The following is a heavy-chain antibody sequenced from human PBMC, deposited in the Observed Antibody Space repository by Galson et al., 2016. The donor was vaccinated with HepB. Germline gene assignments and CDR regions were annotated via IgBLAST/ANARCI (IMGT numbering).Heavy chain of an antibody. Sequence: SLRLSCAASGFDFRGSAMYWVRQAPGKGLEWVSEINGGGGDTHYADSVKGRFTISRDNSKHTLYLQMNSLRAEDTATYFCARVGPSGYFFDYWGQGALVTVSS. D-gene: IGHD3-22*01. CDR2: INGGGGDT. V-gene: IGHV3-23*01. CDR1: GFDFRGSA. CDR3: ARVGPSGYFFDY. J-gene: IGHJ4*02.